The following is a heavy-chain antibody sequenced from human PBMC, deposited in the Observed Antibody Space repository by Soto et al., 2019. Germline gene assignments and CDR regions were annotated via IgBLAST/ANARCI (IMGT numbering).Heavy chain of an antibody. CDR2: IIPIFGTA. CDR1: GGTFSSYA. V-gene: IGHV1-69*13. CDR3: ARDGGEETYSGYDYGWFDP. J-gene: IGHJ5*02. Sequence: ASVKVSCKASGGTFSSYAISWVRQAPGQGLEWMGGIIPIFGTANYAQKFQGRVTITADESTSTAYMELSSLRSEDTAVYYCARDGGEETYSGYDYGWFDPWGQGTLVTVSS. D-gene: IGHD5-12*01.